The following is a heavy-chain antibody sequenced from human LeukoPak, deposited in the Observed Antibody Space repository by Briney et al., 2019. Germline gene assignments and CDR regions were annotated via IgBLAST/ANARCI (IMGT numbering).Heavy chain of an antibody. CDR3: ARSYCSGGSCYSAYFQH. D-gene: IGHD2-15*01. Sequence: GASVKVSCKASGYTFTSYAMHWVRQAPGQRLEWMGWINAGNGNTKYSQKFQGRVTITRDTSASTAYMELSSLRSEDTAVYYCARSYCSGGSCYSAYFQHWGQGTLVTVSS. CDR1: GYTFTSYA. CDR2: INAGNGNT. V-gene: IGHV1-3*01. J-gene: IGHJ1*01.